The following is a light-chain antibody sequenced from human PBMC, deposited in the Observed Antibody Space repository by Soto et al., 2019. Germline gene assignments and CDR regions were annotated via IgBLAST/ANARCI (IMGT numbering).Light chain of an antibody. CDR2: AAS. J-gene: IGKJ1*01. CDR1: QGISNY. CDR3: QQTYIAPRT. V-gene: IGKV1-27*01. Sequence: DIQMTQSPSSLSASVGDIVTINFRASQGISNYLAWYQQKPGKVPKLLIYAASTLQSGVPSRFSGSGSGTDFTLTISSLQPEDFGTYYCQQTYIAPRTFGQGTKVDI.